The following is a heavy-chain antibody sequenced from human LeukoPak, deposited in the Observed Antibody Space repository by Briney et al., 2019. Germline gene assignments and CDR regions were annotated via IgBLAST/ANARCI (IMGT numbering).Heavy chain of an antibody. V-gene: IGHV5-51*01. D-gene: IGHD3-22*01. J-gene: IGHJ4*02. Sequence: GESLKISCKGSGYRFTSYWIGWVRQMPGKGLEWMGIINPGDSDTRYSPSFQGQVTISADKSISTAYLQWSSLKASDTAMYYCARHTNYYDIDYWGQGTLVTVSS. CDR1: GYRFTSYW. CDR2: INPGDSDT. CDR3: ARHTNYYDIDY.